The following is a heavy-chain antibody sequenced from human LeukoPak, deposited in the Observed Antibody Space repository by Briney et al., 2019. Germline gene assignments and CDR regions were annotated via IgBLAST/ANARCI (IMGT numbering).Heavy chain of an antibody. CDR1: GYTFTSYA. V-gene: IGHV1-3*03. D-gene: IGHD2-21*02. J-gene: IGHJ4*02. CDR3: ARADCGGDCYSPGFDY. Sequence: GASVKVSCKASGYTFTSYAMHWVRQAPGQRLKWMGWINAGNGNTKYSQEFQGRVTITRDTSACTAYMELSSLRSEDMAVYYCARADCGGDCYSPGFDYWGQGTLVTVSS. CDR2: INAGNGNT.